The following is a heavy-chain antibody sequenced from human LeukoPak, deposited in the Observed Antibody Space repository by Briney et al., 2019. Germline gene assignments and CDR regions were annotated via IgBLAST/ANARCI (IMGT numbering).Heavy chain of an antibody. V-gene: IGHV5-51*01. CDR3: ARRKYYYDSSGYHNWFDP. Sequence: GESLKISCKGSGYRLTNYWIGWVRQMPGKGLDWMGIINPGDSDARYSPSFQGQVTISADKSISTAYLQWSSLKASDTAMYYCARRKYYYDSSGYHNWFDPWGQGTLVTVSS. CDR2: INPGDSDA. D-gene: IGHD3-22*01. J-gene: IGHJ5*02. CDR1: GYRLTNYW.